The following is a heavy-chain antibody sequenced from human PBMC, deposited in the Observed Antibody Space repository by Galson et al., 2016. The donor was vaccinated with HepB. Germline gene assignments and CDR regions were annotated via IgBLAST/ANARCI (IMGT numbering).Heavy chain of an antibody. CDR2: ISYDGSNK. D-gene: IGHD5-12*01. Sequence: SLRLSCAASGFTFSSYGMHWVRQAPGKGLEWVAVISYDGSNKYYADSVKGRFTISRDNSKNTLYLQMNSLRAEDTAVYYCAKWGGSGYDWARLDYWAREPWSPSP. CDR1: GFTFSSYG. CDR3: AKWGGSGYDWARLDY. V-gene: IGHV3-30*18. J-gene: IGHJ4*02.